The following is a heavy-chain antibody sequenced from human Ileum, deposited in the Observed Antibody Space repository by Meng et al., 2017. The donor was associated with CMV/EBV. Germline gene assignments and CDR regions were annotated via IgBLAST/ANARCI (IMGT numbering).Heavy chain of an antibody. D-gene: IGHD2-8*02. V-gene: IGHV4-4*01. CDR1: GDSISRNLW. Sequence: GSLRLSFAVSGDSISRNLWWSWVRQPPGKGLEWIGEISYSVDTKYNPSLQSRATISSDTTNNRFSLRLNSVTAADTGVYFCARSPGFWSLDYWDRGTLVTVSS. CDR3: ARSPGFWSLDY. CDR2: ISYSVDT. J-gene: IGHJ4*02.